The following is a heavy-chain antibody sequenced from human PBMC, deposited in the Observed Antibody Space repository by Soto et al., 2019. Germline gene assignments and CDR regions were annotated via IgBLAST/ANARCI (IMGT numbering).Heavy chain of an antibody. V-gene: IGHV4-31*03. CDR3: ARGPRMGIAAAGLRNWFDP. CDR1: GGSISSGGYY. J-gene: IGHJ5*02. D-gene: IGHD6-13*01. Sequence: SETLSLTCTVSGGSISSGGYYWSWIRQHPGKGLEWIGYIYYSGSTYYNPSLKSRVTISVDTSKNQFSLKLSSVTAADTAVYYCARGPRMGIAAAGLRNWFDPWGQGTLVTVSS. CDR2: IYYSGST.